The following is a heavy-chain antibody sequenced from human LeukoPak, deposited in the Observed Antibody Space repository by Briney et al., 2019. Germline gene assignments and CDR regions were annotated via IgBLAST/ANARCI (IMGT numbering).Heavy chain of an antibody. CDR2: IDQDGSET. V-gene: IGHV3-7*03. CDR1: GFIFSNSW. J-gene: IGHJ4*02. D-gene: IGHD6-13*01. CDR3: TTDPLQQLVTPYYFDY. Sequence: PGGSLRLSCAVSGFIFSNSWMNWVRQAPGKGLEWVASIDQDGSETNYVDSVKGRFTISRDNSKNSLSLQMNSLKTEDTAVYYCTTDPLQQLVTPYYFDYWGQGTLVTVSS.